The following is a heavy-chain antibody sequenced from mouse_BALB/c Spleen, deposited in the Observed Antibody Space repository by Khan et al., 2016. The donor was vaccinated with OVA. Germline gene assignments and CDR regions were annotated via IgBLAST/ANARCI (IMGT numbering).Heavy chain of an antibody. J-gene: IGHJ1*01. CDR2: INPSNTYT. Sequence: QVRLQQSGAELARPGASVKMSCKASGYTFTSYTMHWVKQRPGQGLEWIGYINPSNTYTNYNQKFKDKATLTVDKSSNTASMQLSSLTSEDSAVYYCVRSGAYYRYDGYFDVWGAGTTVTVSS. V-gene: IGHV1-4*01. CDR3: VRSGAYYRYDGYFDV. D-gene: IGHD2-14*01. CDR1: GYTFTSYT.